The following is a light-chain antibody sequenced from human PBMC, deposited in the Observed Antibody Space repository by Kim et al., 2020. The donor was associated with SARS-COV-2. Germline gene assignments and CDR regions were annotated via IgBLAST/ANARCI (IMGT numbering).Light chain of an antibody. V-gene: IGLV1-44*01. J-gene: IGLJ3*02. CDR2: SNN. CDR3: ALWYDSLKQGV. Sequence: QSVLTQPPSASGTPGQRINISCSGSSSNIGSNNVVWYQQLPGAAPNLLIYSNNQRPSGIPDRFSGSRSGTSASLAISGLQSGDEADYYCALWYDSLKQGVFGGGTQLTVL. CDR1: SSNIGSNN.